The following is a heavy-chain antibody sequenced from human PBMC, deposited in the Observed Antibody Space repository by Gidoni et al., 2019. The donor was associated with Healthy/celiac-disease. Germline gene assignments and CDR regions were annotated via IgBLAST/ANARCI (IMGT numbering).Heavy chain of an antibody. CDR1: GFTFSSYA. Sequence: QVQLVESGGGVVQPGRSLRLSCAASGFTFSSYAMHWVRQAPGKGLEWVAVISYDGSNKYYADSVKGRFTISRDNSKNTLYLQMNSLRAEDTAVYYCARPYYGVYGMDVWGQGTTVTVSS. CDR3: ARPYYGVYGMDV. V-gene: IGHV3-30-3*01. D-gene: IGHD4-17*01. CDR2: ISYDGSNK. J-gene: IGHJ6*02.